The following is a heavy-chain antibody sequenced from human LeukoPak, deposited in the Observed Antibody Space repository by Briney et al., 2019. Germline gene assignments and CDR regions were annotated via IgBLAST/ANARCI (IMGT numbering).Heavy chain of an antibody. CDR3: ARMGGDFWSGVYYYYMDV. CDR2: IRQDGSEK. J-gene: IGHJ6*03. D-gene: IGHD3-3*01. V-gene: IGHV3-7*01. Sequence: GGSLRLSCAASGFTFSSYWMSWVRQAPGKGLEWVANIRQDGSEKYYVDSVKGRFTISRDNAKNSLYLQMNSLRAEDTAVYYCARMGGDFWSGVYYYYMDVWGKGTTVTVSS. CDR1: GFTFSSYW.